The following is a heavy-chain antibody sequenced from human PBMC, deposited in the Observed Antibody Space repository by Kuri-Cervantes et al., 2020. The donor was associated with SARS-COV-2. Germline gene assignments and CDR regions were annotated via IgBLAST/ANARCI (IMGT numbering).Heavy chain of an antibody. J-gene: IGHJ6*02. CDR3: ARAEAARLYYGMDV. CDR1: GGSISSGGYS. V-gene: IGHV4-30-2*01. CDR2: IYHSGST. Sequence: LRLSCAVSGGSISSGGYSWSWIRQPPGKGLEWIGYIYHSGSTYYNPSLKSRVTISVDRSKNQFSLNLSSVTAADTAVYYCARAEAARLYYGMDVWGQGTTVTSSS. D-gene: IGHD6-6*01.